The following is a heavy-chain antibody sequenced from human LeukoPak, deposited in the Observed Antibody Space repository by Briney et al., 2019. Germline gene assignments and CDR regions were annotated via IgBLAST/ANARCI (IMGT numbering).Heavy chain of an antibody. Sequence: ASVKVSCKASGGTFSSYAISWVRQAPGQGLEWMGGIISIFGIANYAQKFQDRVTITADKSTSTAYMELSGLRSEDTAVYYCAGDKFSGAAAAHRGGFDYWGQGTLVTVSS. J-gene: IGHJ4*02. V-gene: IGHV1-69*10. CDR2: IISIFGIA. D-gene: IGHD6-13*01. CDR3: AGDKFSGAAAAHRGGFDY. CDR1: GGTFSSYA.